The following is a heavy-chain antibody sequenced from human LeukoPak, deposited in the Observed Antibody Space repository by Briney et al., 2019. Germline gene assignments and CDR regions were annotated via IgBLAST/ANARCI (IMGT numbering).Heavy chain of an antibody. V-gene: IGHV4-59*01. D-gene: IGHD6-19*01. J-gene: IGHJ4*02. Sequence: SETLSLTCTVSGGSISSYYWSWIRQPPGRGLEWIGYIYYSGSTNYNPSLKSRVTISVDTSKNQFSLKMSSLTAADTAVYYCASARWGAVAGYFDYWGQGTLVTVSS. CDR2: IYYSGST. CDR3: ASARWGAVAGYFDY. CDR1: GGSISSYY.